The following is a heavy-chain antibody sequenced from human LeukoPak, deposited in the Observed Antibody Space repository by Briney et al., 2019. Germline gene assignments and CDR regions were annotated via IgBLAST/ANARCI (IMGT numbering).Heavy chain of an antibody. Sequence: GGSLRLSCAASGFTFTSYSMTWVRQAPGRGLEWVARIKEDGSHIYYVDSVKGRFTISRDNAKKSLYLQMNSLRAEDTAVYYSAREWWYLDHWGRGTLVTVSS. CDR3: AREWWYLDH. CDR1: GFTFTSYS. CDR2: IKEDGSHI. V-gene: IGHV3-7*05. D-gene: IGHD2-15*01. J-gene: IGHJ4*02.